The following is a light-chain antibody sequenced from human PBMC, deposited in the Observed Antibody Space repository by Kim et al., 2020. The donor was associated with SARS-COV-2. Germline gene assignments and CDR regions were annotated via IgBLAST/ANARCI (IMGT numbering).Light chain of an antibody. J-gene: IGLJ1*01. CDR1: NIGSKN. CDR3: QVWDSSTYV. Sequence: SVALGQTARITVGGNNIGSKNVHWYQQKPGQAPVLVIYRDSNRPSGIPERFSGSNSGNTATLTISRAQAGDEADYYCQVWDSSTYVFGTGTKVTVL. CDR2: RDS. V-gene: IGLV3-9*01.